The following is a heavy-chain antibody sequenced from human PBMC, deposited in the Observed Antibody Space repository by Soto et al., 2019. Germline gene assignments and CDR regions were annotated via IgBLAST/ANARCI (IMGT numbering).Heavy chain of an antibody. CDR2: ISSSGSTI. J-gene: IGHJ3*02. V-gene: IGHV3-48*03. CDR3: ARALTMIVVANRLGAFDI. Sequence: GGSLRLSCAASGFTFSSYEMNWVRQAPGKGLEWVSYISSSGSTIYYADSVKGRFTISRDNAKNSLYLQMNSLRAEDTAVYYCARALTMIVVANRLGAFDIWGQGTMVTVSS. D-gene: IGHD3-22*01. CDR1: GFTFSSYE.